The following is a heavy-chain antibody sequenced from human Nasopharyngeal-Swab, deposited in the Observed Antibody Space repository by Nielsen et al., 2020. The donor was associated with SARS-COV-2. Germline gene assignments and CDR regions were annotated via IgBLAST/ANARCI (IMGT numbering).Heavy chain of an antibody. Sequence: ASVKVSCKASGYTFTSYYMHWVRQAPGQGLEWMGIINPSGGSTSYAQKFQGRVTMTRDTSTSIVYMELSSLRSEDTAVYYCARDHRYCSSTSCYTYYYYGMDVWGQGTTVTVSS. CDR2: INPSGGST. CDR1: GYTFTSYY. V-gene: IGHV1-46*01. J-gene: IGHJ6*02. D-gene: IGHD2-2*02. CDR3: ARDHRYCSSTSCYTYYYYGMDV.